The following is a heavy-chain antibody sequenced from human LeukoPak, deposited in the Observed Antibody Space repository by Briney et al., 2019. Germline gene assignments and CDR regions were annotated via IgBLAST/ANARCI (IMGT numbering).Heavy chain of an antibody. V-gene: IGHV1-2*02. CDR3: AREPGGWSPGNY. D-gene: IGHD6-19*01. CDR1: GYTFTGYY. J-gene: IGHJ4*02. CDR2: INPNSGGT. Sequence: VASVKVSCKASGYTFTGYYIHWVRQAPGQGLEWMGWINPNSGGTYYAQTFPGRVTMTRDASINTVYMELSRLRSDDTAVYFCAREPGGWSPGNYWGQGTLVTVSS.